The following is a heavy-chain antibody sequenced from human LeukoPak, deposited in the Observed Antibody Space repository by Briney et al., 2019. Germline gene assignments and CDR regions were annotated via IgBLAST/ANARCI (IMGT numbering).Heavy chain of an antibody. CDR1: GFTFSSYG. J-gene: IGHJ4*02. CDR3: ANVPAAAPHFDY. CDR2: ISYDGSNK. V-gene: IGHV3-30*18. Sequence: GGSLRLSWAASGFTFSSYGMHWVRQAPGKGLEWVAVISYDGSNKYYADSVKGRFTISRDNSKNTLYLQMNSLRAEDTAVYYCANVPAAAPHFDYWGQGTLVTVSS. D-gene: IGHD2-2*01.